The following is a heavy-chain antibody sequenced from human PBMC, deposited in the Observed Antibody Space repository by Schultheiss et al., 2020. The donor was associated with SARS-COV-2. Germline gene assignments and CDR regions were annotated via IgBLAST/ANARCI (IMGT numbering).Heavy chain of an antibody. CDR1: GFTFSSYA. Sequence: GESLKISCAASGFTFSSYAMSWVRQAPGKGLEWVSAISGSGGSTYYADSVKGRFTISRDNSKNTLYLQMNSLRAEDTAVYYCAKVGDDYGDYVGDYWGQGTPVTVSS. CDR2: ISGSGGST. D-gene: IGHD4-17*01. V-gene: IGHV3-23*01. J-gene: IGHJ4*02. CDR3: AKVGDDYGDYVGDY.